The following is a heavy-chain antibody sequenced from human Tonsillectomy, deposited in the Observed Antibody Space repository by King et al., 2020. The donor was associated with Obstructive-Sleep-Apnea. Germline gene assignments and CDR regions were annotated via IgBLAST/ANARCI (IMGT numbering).Heavy chain of an antibody. CDR1: GGSISSGTYY. J-gene: IGHJ4*02. CDR2: IYYSGST. Sequence: QLQESGPGLVKPSETLSLTCTVSGGSISSGTYYWGWIRQPPGKGLEWIGSIYYSGSTYYNPSLTSRVTISVDTSKNQFSLKLSSVTAADTAVYYCARVCGGSGSYYLSFDYWGQGTLVTVSS. V-gene: IGHV4-39*07. D-gene: IGHD3-10*01. CDR3: ARVCGGSGSYYLSFDY.